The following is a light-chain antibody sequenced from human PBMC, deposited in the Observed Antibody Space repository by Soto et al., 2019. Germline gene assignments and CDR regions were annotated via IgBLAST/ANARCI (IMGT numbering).Light chain of an antibody. CDR3: QQHNDWNRK. J-gene: IGKJ1*01. CDR1: QSVSTN. CDR2: AAS. V-gene: IGKV3-15*01. Sequence: EIVMTQSPATLSVSPGERATLSCRASQSVSTNLAWYQQKPGQAPRLLIYAASTRASGVPARFSGSGSGTEFTLTISSLQSEDFAVYYCQQHNDWNRKFGQGTKVDIK.